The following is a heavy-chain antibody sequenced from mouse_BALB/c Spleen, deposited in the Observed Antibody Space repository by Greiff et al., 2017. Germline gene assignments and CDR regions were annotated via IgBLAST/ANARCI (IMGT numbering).Heavy chain of an antibody. CDR1: GYTFTDYN. CDR2: INPNNGGT. D-gene: IGHD2-1*01. V-gene: IGHV1-18*01. CDR3: ARSEGNPAWFAY. J-gene: IGHJ3*01. Sequence: VQLQQSGPELVKPGASVKIPCKASGYTFTDYNMDWVKQSHGKSLEWIGDINPNNGGTIYNQKFKGKATLTVDKSSSTAYMELRSLTSEDTAVYYCARSEGNPAWFAYWGQGTLVTVSA.